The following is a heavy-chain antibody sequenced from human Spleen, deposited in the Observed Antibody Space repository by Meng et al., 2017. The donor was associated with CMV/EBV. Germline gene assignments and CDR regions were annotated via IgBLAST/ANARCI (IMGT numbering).Heavy chain of an antibody. D-gene: IGHD3-16*01. V-gene: IGHV5-51*01. CDR1: GYDFTTYW. J-gene: IGHJ3*02. Sequence: GESLKISCRGSGYDFTTYWIGWVRQMPGKGLEWMGIIYPDDSDIRYSPSFLGHVTISADKSITTAYLQWTTLKASDSAMYFCATVRGRVPRRPFDIWGQGTMVTVSS. CDR2: IYPDDSDI. CDR3: ATVRGRVPRRPFDI.